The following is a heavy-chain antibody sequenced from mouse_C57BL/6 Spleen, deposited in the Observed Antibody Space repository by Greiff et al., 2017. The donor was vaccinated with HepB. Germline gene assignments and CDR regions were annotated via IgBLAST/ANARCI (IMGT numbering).Heavy chain of an antibody. J-gene: IGHJ3*01. CDR2: INPGSGGT. CDR3: ARGGYSNYGAY. Sequence: QVQLQQSGAELVRPGTSVKVSCKASGYAFTNYLIEWVKQRPGQGLEWIGVINPGSGGTNYNEKFKGKATLTADKSSSTAYMQLSSLTSEDSAVYFCARGGYSNYGAYWGQGTLVTVSA. CDR1: GYAFTNYL. D-gene: IGHD2-5*01. V-gene: IGHV1-54*01.